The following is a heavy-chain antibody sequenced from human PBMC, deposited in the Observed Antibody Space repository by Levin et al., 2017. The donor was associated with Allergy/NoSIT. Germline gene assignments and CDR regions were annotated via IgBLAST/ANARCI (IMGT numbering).Heavy chain of an antibody. CDR3: ANGRRSGTYLDAFDI. Sequence: LSLTCAASGFTFSSYGMHWVRQAPGKGLGWVAVISYDGSNKYYADSVKGRFTISRDNSKNTLYLQMSSLRAEDTAVYYCANGRRSGTYLDAFDIWGQGTMVTVSS. J-gene: IGHJ3*02. CDR1: GFTFSSYG. D-gene: IGHD1-26*01. CDR2: ISYDGSNK. V-gene: IGHV3-30*18.